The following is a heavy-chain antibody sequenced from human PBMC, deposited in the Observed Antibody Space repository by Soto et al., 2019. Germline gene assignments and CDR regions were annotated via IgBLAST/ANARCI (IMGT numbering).Heavy chain of an antibody. J-gene: IGHJ5*02. CDR2: MKPNSGHT. CDR3: ASDMSTT. CDR1: GYTFTSHD. Sequence: QVQLVQSGAEVKKPGASVKVSCKASGYTFTSHDINWMRQTTGQGLEWMGWMKPNSGHTNSAQKCQGRATMTRDTSINTAYMELTNLRSEDTAIYYCASDMSTTWGQGTLVTVSS. V-gene: IGHV1-8*01. D-gene: IGHD2-2*01.